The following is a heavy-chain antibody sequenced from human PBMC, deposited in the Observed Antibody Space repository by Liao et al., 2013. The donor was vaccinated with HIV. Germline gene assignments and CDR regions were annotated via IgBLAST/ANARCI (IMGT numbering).Heavy chain of an antibody. J-gene: IGHJ4*02. CDR3: ARGYYDAVTEYQGSAHFDR. D-gene: IGHD3-9*01. Sequence: QVQLQQWGAGLLKPSETLSLTCAVYGGPFSGYYWSWIRQPPGKGLEWIGEINHGETTNYNPSLKSRVTISVDTSKNQFSLNLTSVTAADAGTYYCARGYYDAVTEYQGSAHFDRWGQGSLVTVSS. CDR1: GGPFSGYY. CDR2: INHGETT. V-gene: IGHV4-34*01.